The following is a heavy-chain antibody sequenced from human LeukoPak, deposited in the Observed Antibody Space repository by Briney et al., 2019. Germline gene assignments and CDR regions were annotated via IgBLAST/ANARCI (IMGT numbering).Heavy chain of an antibody. D-gene: IGHD1-1*01. V-gene: IGHV4-34*09. CDR2: INHNGST. CDR3: AGWERPYYYYGMDV. CDR1: GGSFSGYY. Sequence: PSETLSLTCAVYGGSFSGYYWSWIRQPPGKGLEWIGEINHNGSTNYNPSLKSRVTISVDTSKNQFSLKLSSVTAADTAVYYCAGWERPYYYYGMDVWGQGTTVTVSS. J-gene: IGHJ6*02.